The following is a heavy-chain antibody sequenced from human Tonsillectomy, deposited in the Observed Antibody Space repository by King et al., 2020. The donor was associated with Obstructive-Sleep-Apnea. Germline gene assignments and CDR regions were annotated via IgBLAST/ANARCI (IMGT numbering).Heavy chain of an antibody. CDR3: AKDRSGYSYGYDALGL. V-gene: IGHV3-30*02. CDR1: GFTFSGYG. CDR2: TRYDGSIK. Sequence: VQLVESGGGVVQPGGSLRLSCAASGFTFSGYGMHWVRQAPGKGLEWVAFTRYDGSIKYYADSVKGRFTISRDNSKKTLYLEMNSLRVEDTAVYYCAKDRSGYSYGYDALGLWGQGTMVTVSS. J-gene: IGHJ3*01. D-gene: IGHD5-18*01.